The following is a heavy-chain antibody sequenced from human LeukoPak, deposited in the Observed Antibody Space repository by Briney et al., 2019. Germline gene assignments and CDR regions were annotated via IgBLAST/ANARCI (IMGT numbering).Heavy chain of an antibody. D-gene: IGHD3-16*01. CDR3: ARREFTDAFDI. V-gene: IGHV4-4*09. Sequence: SETLSLTCTVSGGPISSYFWSWIREPPGKGLEWIGYIYTSGSTNYNPSLKSRVTISLDMSRNQFSLKLNSVTAADTAVYYCARREFTDAFDIWGLGTMVTVSS. CDR1: GGPISSYF. CDR2: IYTSGST. J-gene: IGHJ3*02.